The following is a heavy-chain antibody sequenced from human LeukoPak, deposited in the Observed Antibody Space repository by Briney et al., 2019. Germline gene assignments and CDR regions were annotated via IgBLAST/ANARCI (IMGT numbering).Heavy chain of an antibody. J-gene: IGHJ3*02. V-gene: IGHV3-23*01. CDR1: GFTFSSYA. CDR2: ISGSGGST. D-gene: IGHD3-10*01. Sequence: GGSLRLSCAASGFTFSSYAMSWVRQAPGKGLEWVSAISGSGGSTYYADSVKGRFTISRDNSKNTLYLQMNSLRAEDTAVYYCAKDLRDQRITMVRGVTGAFDIRGQGTMVTVSS. CDR3: AKDLRDQRITMVRGVTGAFDI.